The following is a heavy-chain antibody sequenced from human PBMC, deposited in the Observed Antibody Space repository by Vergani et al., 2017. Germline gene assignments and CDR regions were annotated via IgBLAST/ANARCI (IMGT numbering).Heavy chain of an antibody. J-gene: IGHJ6*02. CDR3: TTAPRYCDDASYYWLRDHHYYGMDV. Sequence: EVQLVESGGGIVKPGGSLRLSCVASGFSFRNAWMNWVRRTPGKGLEWVGRIKSTFDRGTTDYAAAVKGRFTISRDDSKNTLFLQMNGLKTEDIGVYYCTTAPRYCDDASYYWLRDHHYYGMDVWGQGTTVTVSS. CDR2: IKSTFDRGTT. V-gene: IGHV3-15*07. D-gene: IGHD3-10*01. CDR1: GFSFRNAW.